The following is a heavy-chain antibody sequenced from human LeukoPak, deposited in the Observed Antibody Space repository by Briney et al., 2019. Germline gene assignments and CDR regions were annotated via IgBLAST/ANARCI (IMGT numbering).Heavy chain of an antibody. D-gene: IGHD3-10*01. Sequence: GGSLRLSCAASGFTFSSYSMNWVRQAPGKGLEWVALIWYDGSNKYYADSVKGRFTISRDNSKNTLYLQMNSLRAEDTAVYYCARGRAMVRGPYYFDYWGQGTLVTVSS. CDR2: IWYDGSNK. J-gene: IGHJ4*02. V-gene: IGHV3-33*08. CDR3: ARGRAMVRGPYYFDY. CDR1: GFTFSSYS.